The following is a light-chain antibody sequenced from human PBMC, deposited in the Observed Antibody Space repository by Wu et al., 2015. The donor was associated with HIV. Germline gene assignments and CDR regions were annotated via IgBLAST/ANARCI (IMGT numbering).Light chain of an antibody. CDR2: AAS. CDR3: QQSYSTPLT. J-gene: IGKJ4*01. V-gene: IGKV1-39*01. Sequence: DIQMTQSPSSLSASVGDRVTITCRASQSISSYLNWYQQKPGKAPKLLIYAASSLQSGVPSRFSGSGSGTDLTLTISSLQPEDFATYYCQQSYSTPLTFGGGTKVE. CDR1: QSISSY.